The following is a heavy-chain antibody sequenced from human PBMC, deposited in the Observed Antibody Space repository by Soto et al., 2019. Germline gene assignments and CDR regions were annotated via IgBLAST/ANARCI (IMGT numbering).Heavy chain of an antibody. CDR3: ARHGSTRNFYYYGMDV. CDR1: GGSISGGVYY. D-gene: IGHD1-26*01. V-gene: IGHV4-30-4*01. Sequence: SETLSLTCTVSGGSISGGVYYWSWIRQPPGKGLEWIGYIYDSGSTYYNQSLKSRVTISVDTSKNKFSLKLSSVTAADTAVFYCARHGSTRNFYYYGMDVWGQGTTVTVSS. J-gene: IGHJ6*02. CDR2: IYDSGST.